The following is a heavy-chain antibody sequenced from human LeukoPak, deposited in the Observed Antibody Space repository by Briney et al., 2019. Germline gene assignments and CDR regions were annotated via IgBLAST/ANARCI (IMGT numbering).Heavy chain of an antibody. Sequence: GRSLRLSCAASGFTFSSYAMHWVRQAPGKGLEWVAVISYDGSNKYYADSVKGRFTISRDNSKNTLYLQMNSLRAEDTAVYYCARGNRLWFGELSSEYFQHWGQGTLVTVSS. D-gene: IGHD3-10*01. CDR3: ARGNRLWFGELSSEYFQH. CDR1: GFTFSSYA. J-gene: IGHJ1*01. CDR2: ISYDGSNK. V-gene: IGHV3-30-3*01.